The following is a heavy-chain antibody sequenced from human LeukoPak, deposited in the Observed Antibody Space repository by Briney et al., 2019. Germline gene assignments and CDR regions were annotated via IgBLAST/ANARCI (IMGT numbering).Heavy chain of an antibody. CDR2: MSPHNGHT. D-gene: IGHD2-21*01. CDR1: GYTFIDYD. Sequence: ASVKVSCKASGYTFIDYDINWVRQAPGQGLEWMGLMSPHNGHTEYAQNFQGRVTMTRDTSTGTAYMELRSLRSEDTAVYYCARRTPRCGGTCYDAFDVWGQGTMVTVTS. V-gene: IGHV1-8*01. J-gene: IGHJ3*01. CDR3: ARRTPRCGGTCYDAFDV.